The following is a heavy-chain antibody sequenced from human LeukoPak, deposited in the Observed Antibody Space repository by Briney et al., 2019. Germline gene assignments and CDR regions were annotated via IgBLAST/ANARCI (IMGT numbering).Heavy chain of an antibody. J-gene: IGHJ4*02. CDR1: GYSFTSYW. CDR3: ASSRRDTIFGVVPVIFDY. CDR2: IYPGDSDT. V-gene: IGHV5-51*01. Sequence: GESLKISCKGSGYSFTSYWIGWVRQMPGKGLEWMGIIYPGDSDTRYSPSFRGQVTISADKSISTAYLQWSSLKASDTAMYYCASSRRDTIFGVVPVIFDYWGQGTLVTVSS. D-gene: IGHD3-3*01.